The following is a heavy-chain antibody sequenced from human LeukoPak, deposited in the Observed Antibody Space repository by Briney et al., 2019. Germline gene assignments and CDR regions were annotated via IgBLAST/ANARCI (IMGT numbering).Heavy chain of an antibody. J-gene: IGHJ4*02. CDR3: ARAVAAAGTLLFDY. CDR1: GFTFSSYW. D-gene: IGHD6-13*01. Sequence: AGGSLRLSCAASGFTFSSYWMSWVRQAPGKGLEWVANIKQDGSEKYYVGSVKGRFTISRDNAKNSLYLQMNSLRAEDTAVYYCARAVAAAGTLLFDYWGQGTLVTVSS. V-gene: IGHV3-7*01. CDR2: IKQDGSEK.